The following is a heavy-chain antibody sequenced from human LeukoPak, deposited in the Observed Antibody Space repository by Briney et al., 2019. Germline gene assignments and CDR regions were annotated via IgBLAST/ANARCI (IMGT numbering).Heavy chain of an antibody. CDR2: INDSRRI. Sequence: PSETLSLTCAVYGGSFSNYYWSWIRQPPGKGLEWIGGINDSRRINYNPSLMSRVTVSVDTSKNQFSLRLTSVTATDTAVYYCARRWNYGRNYYIDVWGNGATVSVSS. CDR3: ARRWNYGRNYYIDV. D-gene: IGHD1-7*01. CDR1: GGSFSNYY. J-gene: IGHJ6*03. V-gene: IGHV4-34*01.